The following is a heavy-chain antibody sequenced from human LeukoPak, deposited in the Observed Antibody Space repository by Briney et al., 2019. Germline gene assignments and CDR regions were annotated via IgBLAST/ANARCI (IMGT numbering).Heavy chain of an antibody. Sequence: SETLSLTCAVYGGSFSGYYWSWIRQPPGKGLEWIGEINHSGSTNYNPSLKSRVTISVDTSKNQFSLKLSSVTAADMAVYYCARGRGTYYDFWSGYPPPRYYFDYWGQGTLVTVSS. CDR3: ARGRGTYYDFWSGYPPPRYYFDY. CDR2: INHSGST. D-gene: IGHD3-3*01. J-gene: IGHJ4*02. V-gene: IGHV4-34*01. CDR1: GGSFSGYY.